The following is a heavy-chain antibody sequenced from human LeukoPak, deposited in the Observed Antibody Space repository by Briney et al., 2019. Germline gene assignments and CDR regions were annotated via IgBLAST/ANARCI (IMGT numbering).Heavy chain of an antibody. CDR2: ISSSSSYI. Sequence: GGSLRLSCTVSGFTVSSNSMSWVRQAPGKGLEWVSSISSSSSYIYHADSVKGRFTFSRDNAKNSLYLQMNSLRAEDTAVYYCAGSGWFGELGFDYWGQGTLVTVSS. J-gene: IGHJ4*02. D-gene: IGHD3-10*01. V-gene: IGHV3-21*01. CDR1: GFTVSSNS. CDR3: AGSGWFGELGFDY.